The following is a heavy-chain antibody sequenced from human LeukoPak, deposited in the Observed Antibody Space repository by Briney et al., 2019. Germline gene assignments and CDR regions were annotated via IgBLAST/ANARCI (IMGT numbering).Heavy chain of an antibody. CDR1: GGSISSYY. CDR2: IYYSGST. CDR3: ARDLEANWFDP. J-gene: IGHJ5*02. Sequence: SETLSLTCTVSGGSISSYYWSWIRQPPGKGLEWIGYIYYSGSTNYNPSLKSRVTISVDTSKNQFSLKLSSVTAADTAVYYCARDLEANWFDPWGQGTLVTVSS. V-gene: IGHV4-59*01.